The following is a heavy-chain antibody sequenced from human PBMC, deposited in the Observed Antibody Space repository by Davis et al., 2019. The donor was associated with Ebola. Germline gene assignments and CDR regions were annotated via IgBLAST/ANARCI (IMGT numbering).Heavy chain of an antibody. CDR1: GGSFSGYY. J-gene: IGHJ4*03. CDR3: ARDPLLNCSGTSCYGGYFDN. V-gene: IGHV4-34*01. D-gene: IGHD2-2*01. CDR2: INHSGST. Sequence: SETLSLTCAVYGGSFSGYYWSWIRQPPGKGLEWIGEINHSGSTNYNPSLKSRVTISVDTSKNHFSLKLSSMTAADTAVYHCARDPLLNCSGTSCYGGYFDNWGQGPWSPSPQ.